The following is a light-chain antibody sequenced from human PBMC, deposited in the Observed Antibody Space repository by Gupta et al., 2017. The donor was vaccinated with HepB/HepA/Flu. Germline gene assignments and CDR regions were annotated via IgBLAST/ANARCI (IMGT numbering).Light chain of an antibody. CDR1: SSTIRSNV. J-gene: IGLJ3*02. CDR3: AVWDDSLNGWV. Sequence: QSVVTQPPSASGTPGQRVTISCSGGSSTIRSNVLNWYQPLPGTAPKLLIHNNNQRPSGVPDRCSGSKSGSSASLAISGLQSEDEADYYCAVWDDSLNGWVFGGGTKLTV. CDR2: NNN. V-gene: IGLV1-44*01.